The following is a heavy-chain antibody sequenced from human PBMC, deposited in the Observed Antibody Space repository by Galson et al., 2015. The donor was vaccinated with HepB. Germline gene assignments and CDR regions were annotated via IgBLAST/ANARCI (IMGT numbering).Heavy chain of an antibody. CDR1: GFTFSSYW. D-gene: IGHD1-26*01. CDR2: IKQDGSEK. Sequence: SLRLSCAASGFTFSSYWMSWVRQAPGKGLEWVANIKQDGSEKYYVDSVKGRFTISRDNAKNSLYLQMNSLRAEDTAVYYCARERESGSYRTHYYFDYWGQGTLVTVSS. CDR3: ARERESGSYRTHYYFDY. V-gene: IGHV3-7*03. J-gene: IGHJ4*02.